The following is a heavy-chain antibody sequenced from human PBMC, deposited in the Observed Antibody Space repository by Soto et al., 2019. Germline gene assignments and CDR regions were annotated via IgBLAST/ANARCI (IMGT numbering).Heavy chain of an antibody. CDR1: GLTFSGSA. D-gene: IGHD6-6*01. V-gene: IGHV3-73*01. CDR2: IRSKANSYAS. J-gene: IGHJ4*02. CDR3: TSLQVEYSSSTPLRRSEY. Sequence: PGGSRRLSCAASGLTFSGSAMHWVRQASGKGLEWVGRIRSKANSYASAYAASVKGRFTISRDDSKNTAYLQMNSLKTEDTAVYYCTSLQVEYSSSTPLRRSEYWGQGTLVTVSS.